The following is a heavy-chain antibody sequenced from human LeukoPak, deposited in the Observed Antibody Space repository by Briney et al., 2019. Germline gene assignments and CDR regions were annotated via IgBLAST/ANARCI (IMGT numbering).Heavy chain of an antibody. CDR2: VYSGGNT. D-gene: IGHD4-17*01. V-gene: IGHV3-53*01. CDR3: ARGIGSTVFFDH. J-gene: IGHJ4*02. CDR1: GFTFRSYG. Sequence: GGSLRLSCSASGFTFRSYGVHWVRQAPGKGLEWVSVVYSGGNTYYADSVKGRFTISRDKSKNTLYLQMNSLRAEDTAVYYCARGIGSTVFFDHWGQGTLVTVSS.